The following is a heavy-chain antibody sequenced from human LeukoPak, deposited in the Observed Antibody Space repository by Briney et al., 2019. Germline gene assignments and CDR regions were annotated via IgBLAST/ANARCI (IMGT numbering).Heavy chain of an antibody. V-gene: IGHV3-23*01. D-gene: IGHD3-10*02. CDR2: VSGGGGST. Sequence: GGSLRLSCAASGFTFSSYAMSWVRQAPGKGLEWVSTVSGGGGSTWYADSVKGRFTISRDNSKNTLYLQMNSLRAEDTAVYYCATYVRGDFDYWGQGTLVTVSS. CDR1: GFTFSSYA. CDR3: ATYVRGDFDY. J-gene: IGHJ4*02.